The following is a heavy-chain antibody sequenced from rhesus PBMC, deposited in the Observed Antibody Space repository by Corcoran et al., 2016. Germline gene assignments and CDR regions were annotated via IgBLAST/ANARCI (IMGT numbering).Heavy chain of an antibody. CDR1: GGSISDSYR. Sequence: QVQLQESGPGVVKPSETLSLTCAVSGGSISDSYRWSWIRQPPGKGLEWIGYIYGSSTSTNYNPSLNSRVTISKDTSKNQFSLKLSSVTAADTAVYYCARVSGTTDYWGQGVLVTVSS. V-gene: IGHV4S10*01. D-gene: IGHD1-26*01. CDR3: ARVSGTTDY. CDR2: IYGSSTST. J-gene: IGHJ4*01.